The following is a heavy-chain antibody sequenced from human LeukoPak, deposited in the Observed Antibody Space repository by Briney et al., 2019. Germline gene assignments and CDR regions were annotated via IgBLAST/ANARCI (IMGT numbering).Heavy chain of an antibody. CDR3: ARGVIYHGRYYFDY. CDR1: GYTFTSYD. CDR2: MNPNSGNT. V-gene: IGHV1-8*01. J-gene: IGHJ4*02. Sequence: AASVKVSCKASGYTFTSYDINWVRQATGQGLEWMGWMNPNSGNTGYARKFQGRVTMTRNTSISTTYMELSSLRSEDTAVYYCARGVIYHGRYYFDYWGQGTLVTVSS. D-gene: IGHD2-2*02.